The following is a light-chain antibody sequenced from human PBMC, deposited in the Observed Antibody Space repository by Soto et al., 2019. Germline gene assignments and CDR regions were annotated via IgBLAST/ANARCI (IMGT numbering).Light chain of an antibody. CDR3: QQYGTAPPRYT. CDR2: ATS. J-gene: IGKJ2*01. V-gene: IGKV3-20*01. Sequence: ELVLTQSPGTLSLSPGERATLSCRASQRMSSNYLAWYQQKPGQAPRLLIYATSSRATGSPDRFSSSGSETDFTLTISRLEPEDSAVYFCQQYGTAPPRYTFGQGTKLAIK. CDR1: QRMSSNY.